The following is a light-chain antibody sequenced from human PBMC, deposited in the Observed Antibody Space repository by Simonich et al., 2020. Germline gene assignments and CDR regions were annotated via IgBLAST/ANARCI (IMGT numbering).Light chain of an antibody. Sequence: DIQMTQSPSSLSASVGDRVTITCQASQDISNYLNWYQQKPGKAPKLLIYYESNLETGVPSMFSGSGSGTDFTFTISSLQPEDIATYYCQQYDNLPLTFGGGTKVEIK. CDR1: QDISNY. J-gene: IGKJ4*01. V-gene: IGKV1-33*01. CDR2: YES. CDR3: QQYDNLPLT.